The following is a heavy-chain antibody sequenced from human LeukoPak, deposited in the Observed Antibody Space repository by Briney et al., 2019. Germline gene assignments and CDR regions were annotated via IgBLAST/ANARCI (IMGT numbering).Heavy chain of an antibody. D-gene: IGHD6-13*01. J-gene: IGHJ4*02. Sequence: QSGGSLRLSCAASGFTFRMYAKSWVRQAPGKGLEWVSGISDSGDGTYYAESARGRFTISRDNSKNTVFLQMNSLRADDTAKYYCAKDKAPGSWHTPSDFWGQGTLVTVSS. CDR3: AKDKAPGSWHTPSDF. V-gene: IGHV3-23*01. CDR2: ISDSGDGT. CDR1: GFTFRMYA.